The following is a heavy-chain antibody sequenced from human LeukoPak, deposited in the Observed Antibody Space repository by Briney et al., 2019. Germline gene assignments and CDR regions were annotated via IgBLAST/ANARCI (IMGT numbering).Heavy chain of an antibody. Sequence: GGSLRLSCAASGFTFSTYGMIWVRQAPGKGLECVSTIGLSDDSTNYADSVKGQFTVSRDNSKNTLYLLMNSLRAEDTARYYCARDPNWGSGYWGQGTLVTVSS. D-gene: IGHD7-27*01. CDR1: GFTFSTYG. CDR2: IGLSDDST. CDR3: ARDPNWGSGY. V-gene: IGHV3-23*01. J-gene: IGHJ4*02.